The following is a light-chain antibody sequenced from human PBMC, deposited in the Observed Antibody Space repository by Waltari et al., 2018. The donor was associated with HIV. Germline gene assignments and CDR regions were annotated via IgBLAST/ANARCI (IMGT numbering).Light chain of an antibody. J-gene: IGLJ2*01. CDR1: SSNIGSNY. V-gene: IGLV1-47*01. CDR2: RNN. CDR3: ATWDDSLSVVV. Sequence: QSVLTQPPSASGTPGQRVTISCSGSSSNIGSNYVYWYQQLPGTAPKLLIYRNNQRPAGVPDRFSGSTSGTSASLAISGLRSEDEADYYCATWDDSLSVVVFGGGTTLTVL.